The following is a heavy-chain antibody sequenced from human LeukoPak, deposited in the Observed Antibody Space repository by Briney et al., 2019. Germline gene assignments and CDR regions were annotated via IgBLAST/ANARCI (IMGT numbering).Heavy chain of an antibody. CDR2: IYYSGST. D-gene: IGHD3-9*01. CDR3: ARAGGILTPDAFDI. V-gene: IGHV4-59*01. CDR1: GGSISSYY. J-gene: IGHJ3*02. Sequence: PSETLSLTCTVSGGSISSYYWSWIRQSPGKGLAWIGYIYYSGSTNYNPSLKSRVTISVDTSKNQFSLKLSSVTAADTAVYYCARAGGILTPDAFDIWGQGTMVTVSS.